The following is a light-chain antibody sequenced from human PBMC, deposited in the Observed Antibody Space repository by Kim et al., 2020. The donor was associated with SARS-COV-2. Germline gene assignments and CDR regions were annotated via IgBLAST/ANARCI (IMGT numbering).Light chain of an antibody. Sequence: QSALTQPPSASGSPGQSVTISCTGTSSDVGGYNFVSWFQQRPGKAPKLIIYEVSKRPSGVPDRFSGSKSSNTASLTVSGLQAEDEADYYCSSFAGDTNLVFGGGTQLTVL. J-gene: IGLJ2*01. V-gene: IGLV2-8*01. CDR1: SSDVGGYNF. CDR3: SSFAGDTNLV. CDR2: EVS.